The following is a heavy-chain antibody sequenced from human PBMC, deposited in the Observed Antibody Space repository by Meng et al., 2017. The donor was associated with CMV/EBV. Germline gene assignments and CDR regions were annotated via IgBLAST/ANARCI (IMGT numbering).Heavy chain of an antibody. CDR2: INHSGSD. V-gene: IGHV4-34*01. Sequence: GSLRLSCAVYGGSFGAYYWSWIRQPPGEGLEWIGEINHSGSDNYNSSLKSRVTISVDTSKNHFSLRLSSVTAADTAVYFCGTGRGDAWELLGDWGQGTLVTVSS. CDR1: GGSFGAYY. J-gene: IGHJ4*02. D-gene: IGHD1-26*01. CDR3: GTGRGDAWELLGD.